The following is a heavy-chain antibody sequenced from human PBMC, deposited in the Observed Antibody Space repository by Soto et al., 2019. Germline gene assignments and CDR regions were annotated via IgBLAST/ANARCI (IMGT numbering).Heavy chain of an antibody. V-gene: IGHV1-3*01. D-gene: IGHD2-15*01. J-gene: IGHJ4*02. CDR2: INAGNGNT. CDR3: ARDLGGRTDY. Sequence: QGQLVQSGAEVKKPGASVKVSCKASGYTFTSYAMHWVRQAPGQRLEWLGWINAGNGNTKYSQKVQGRVTMTRDTPVSTAYMELSGVRSEDTTVYYFARDLGGRTDYWAQGTLVTVAA. CDR1: GYTFTSYA.